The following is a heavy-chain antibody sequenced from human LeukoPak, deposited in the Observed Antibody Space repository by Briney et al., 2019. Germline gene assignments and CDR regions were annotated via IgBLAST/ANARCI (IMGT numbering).Heavy chain of an antibody. CDR3: ARDSIEDYYDSSGYFDY. J-gene: IGHJ4*02. CDR1: GFTFRRYN. V-gene: IGHV3-21*01. Sequence: GGSLGLSCAGSGFTFRRYNMNWVRQAPGKGLEWVSSISSSSNYISYADSLKGRFIVSRDNAKNSVDLQMNSLRAEDTAVYYCARDSIEDYYDSSGYFDYWGQGILVTVSS. CDR2: ISSSSNYI. D-gene: IGHD3-22*01.